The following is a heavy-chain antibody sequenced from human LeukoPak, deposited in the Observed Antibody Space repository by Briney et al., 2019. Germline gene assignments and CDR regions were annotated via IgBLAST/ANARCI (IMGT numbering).Heavy chain of an antibody. Sequence: PGGSLRLSCAGSGFTFSSYGMHWVRQAPGKGLEWVSVISGSGGSTYSADSVKGRFTISRDNSKNTLYLQMNSLRAEDTAVYFCAKSQDGGRLFHFDYWGQGTLVTVSS. J-gene: IGHJ4*02. D-gene: IGHD1-26*01. CDR1: GFTFSSYG. CDR2: ISGSGGST. CDR3: AKSQDGGRLFHFDY. V-gene: IGHV3-23*01.